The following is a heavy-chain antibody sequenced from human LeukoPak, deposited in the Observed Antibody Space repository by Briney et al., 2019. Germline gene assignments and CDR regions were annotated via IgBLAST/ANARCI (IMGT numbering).Heavy chain of an antibody. J-gene: IGHJ3*02. D-gene: IGHD3-22*01. Sequence: SETLSLTCTVSGGSISSSSYYWGWIRQPPGKGLEWIGSIYYSGSTYYNPSLKSRVTISVDTSKNQFSLKLSSVTAADTAVYYCARGRSSYYDSSGYYFGSRRSRTFDIWGQGTMVTVSS. V-gene: IGHV4-39*01. CDR2: IYYSGST. CDR1: GGSISSSSYY. CDR3: ARGRSSYYDSSGYYFGSRRSRTFDI.